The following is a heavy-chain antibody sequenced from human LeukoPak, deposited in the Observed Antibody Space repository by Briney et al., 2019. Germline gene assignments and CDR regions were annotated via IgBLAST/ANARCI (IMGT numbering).Heavy chain of an antibody. CDR1: GSYW. CDR3: VSFYETY. Sequence: GGSPRLPCGASGSYWMHWVRQAPGKGLVWVSHINSDGSWTSYADSVKGRFTISKDNAKNTVYLQMNNLRAEDTAVYYCVSFYETYWGRGTLVTVSS. D-gene: IGHD2/OR15-2a*01. J-gene: IGHJ4*02. V-gene: IGHV3-74*01. CDR2: INSDGSWT.